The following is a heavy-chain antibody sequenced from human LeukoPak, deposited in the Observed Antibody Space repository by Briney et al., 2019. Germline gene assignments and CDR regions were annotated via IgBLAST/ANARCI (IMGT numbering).Heavy chain of an antibody. Sequence: GGSLRLSCAASGFTFSSYAMSWVRQAPGKGLEWVSAISRSGGSTYYADSVKGRFTISRDNSKNTLYLQMNSLRAEDTAVYYCAKDLVATRKQTPLDPWGQGTLVTVSS. CDR1: GFTFSSYA. CDR3: AKDLVATRKQTPLDP. CDR2: ISRSGGST. J-gene: IGHJ5*02. V-gene: IGHV3-23*01. D-gene: IGHD5-12*01.